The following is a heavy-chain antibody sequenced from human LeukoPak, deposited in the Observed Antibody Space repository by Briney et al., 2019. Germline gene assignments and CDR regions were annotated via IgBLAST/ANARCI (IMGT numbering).Heavy chain of an antibody. CDR1: GGSISSYY. V-gene: IGHV4-59*01. CDR3: ARAQPRGRFDY. D-gene: IGHD3-10*01. Sequence: SETLSLTCTVSGGSISSYYWSWIRQPPGKGLEWIGYIYYSGSTNYNPSLKSRVTISVDTSKNQFSLKLSSVTAADTAVYYCARAQPRGRFDYWGQGTLVTVSS. CDR2: IYYSGST. J-gene: IGHJ4*02.